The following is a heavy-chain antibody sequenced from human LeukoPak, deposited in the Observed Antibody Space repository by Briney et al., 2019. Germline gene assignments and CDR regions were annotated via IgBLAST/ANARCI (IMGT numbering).Heavy chain of an antibody. CDR1: GVSISSGNW. Sequence: PSETLSLTCVVYGVSISSGNWWTWVRQPPGKGLEWIGETHRSGDTKYNPSLNGRVTISMDNSKNQLSLNLISVTAADTAMYYCATRDQSRTFLVPLDSWGQGTLVTVSS. J-gene: IGHJ4*02. D-gene: IGHD3-3*02. CDR3: ATRDQSRTFLVPLDS. V-gene: IGHV4/OR15-8*02. CDR2: THRSGDT.